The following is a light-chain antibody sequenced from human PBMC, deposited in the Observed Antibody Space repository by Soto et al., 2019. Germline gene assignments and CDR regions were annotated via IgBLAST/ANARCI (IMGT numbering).Light chain of an antibody. V-gene: IGKV1-27*01. CDR2: AAS. Sequence: DIQMTQSPSSLSASVGDRVTITCRASQDISNYLAWYQQKPGKIPKLLIYAASTLQSGVPSRFSGSGSGADFTLTISSLQPEDVATYYCQKYNSAPPFTFSPGTKVDIK. J-gene: IGKJ3*01. CDR3: QKYNSAPPFT. CDR1: QDISNY.